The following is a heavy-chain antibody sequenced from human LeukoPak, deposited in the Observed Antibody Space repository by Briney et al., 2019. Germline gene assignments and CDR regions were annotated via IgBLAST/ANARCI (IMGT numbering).Heavy chain of an antibody. CDR3: AKIAPEYSSSWSDAFDI. D-gene: IGHD6-13*01. V-gene: IGHV3-11*01. J-gene: IGHJ3*02. CDR2: ISSSGSTI. Sequence: GGSLRLSCAASGFTFSDYYMSWIRQGPGKGLEWISQISSSGSTIYYADSVKGRFTISRDNAKNSLYLQMNSLRAEDTALYYCAKIAPEYSSSWSDAFDIWGQGTMVTVSS. CDR1: GFTFSDYY.